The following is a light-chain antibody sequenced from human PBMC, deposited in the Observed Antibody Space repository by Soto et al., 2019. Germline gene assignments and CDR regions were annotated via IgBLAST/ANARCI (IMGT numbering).Light chain of an antibody. V-gene: IGKV2-30*02. CDR3: MQGTHWPIT. CDR2: KVS. J-gene: IGKJ5*01. CDR1: QSLVHSDGIAY. Sequence: VMTQSPLSLPVTPGEPASISCRSNQSLVHSDGIAYFSWYQQRPGRSPRRLIYKVSNRDSGVPARFSGSGSGTDFALKSSRVEAEDVGVYYCMQGTHWPITFGQGTRLEI.